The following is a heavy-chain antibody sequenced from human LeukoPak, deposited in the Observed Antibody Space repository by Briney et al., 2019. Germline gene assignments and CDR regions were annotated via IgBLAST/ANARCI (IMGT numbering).Heavy chain of an antibody. J-gene: IGHJ5*02. Sequence: GESLQISCKGSGYSFTSYWISWVRQMPGKGLEWMGRIDPSDSYTNYSPSFQGHVTISADKSISTAYLQWSSLKASDTAMYYCARRYCGGDCYYNWFDPWGQGTLVTVSS. CDR2: IDPSDSYT. D-gene: IGHD2-21*02. CDR1: GYSFTSYW. V-gene: IGHV5-10-1*01. CDR3: ARRYCGGDCYYNWFDP.